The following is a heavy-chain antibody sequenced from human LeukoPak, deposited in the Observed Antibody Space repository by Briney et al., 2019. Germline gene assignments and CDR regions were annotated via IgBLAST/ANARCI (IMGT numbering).Heavy chain of an antibody. J-gene: IGHJ6*02. CDR1: GFTFSSYA. D-gene: IGHD3-10*01. CDR3: AREPSMVRGVIITSYYYYGMDV. CDR2: ISYDGSNK. V-gene: IGHV3-30-3*01. Sequence: PGGSLRLSCAASGFTFSSYARHWVRQAPGKGLEWVAVISYDGSNKYYADSVKGRFTISRDNSKNTLYLQMNSLRAEDTAVYYCAREPSMVRGVIITSYYYYGMDVWGQGTTVTVSS.